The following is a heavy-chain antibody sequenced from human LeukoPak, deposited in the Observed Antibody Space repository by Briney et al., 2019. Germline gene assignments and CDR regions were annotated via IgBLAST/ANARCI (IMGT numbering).Heavy chain of an antibody. D-gene: IGHD1-26*01. CDR2: ISYEGSNK. J-gene: IGHJ5*02. CDR3: AKSAEVQSGSYYGSWFDP. V-gene: IGHV3-30*18. Sequence: PGGSLRPSCAASGFTFSSYGMHWVRQAPGKGLEWVAVISYEGSNKYYADSVKGRFTISRDNSKNTLYLQMNSLRAEDTAVYYCAKSAEVQSGSYYGSWFDPWGQGTLVTVSS. CDR1: GFTFSSYG.